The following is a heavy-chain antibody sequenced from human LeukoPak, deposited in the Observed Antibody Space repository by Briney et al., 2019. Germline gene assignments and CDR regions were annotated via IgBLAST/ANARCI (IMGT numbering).Heavy chain of an antibody. V-gene: IGHV3-7*05. CDR2: IKQDGSEK. CDR3: ARDSSPGYYDFVWGTYPRY. Sequence: PGGSLRLSCAASGFGFSNYWMSWVRQAPGKGLEWVANIKQDGSEKYYVDSVKGRFTISRDNAKNSLYLHMNSLRAEDTAVYFCARDSSPGYYDFVWGTYPRYWGQGTLVTVSS. D-gene: IGHD3-16*02. J-gene: IGHJ4*02. CDR1: GFGFSNYW.